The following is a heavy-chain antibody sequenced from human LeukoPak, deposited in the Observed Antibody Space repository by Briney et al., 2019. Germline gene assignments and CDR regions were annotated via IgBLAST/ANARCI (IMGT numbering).Heavy chain of an antibody. D-gene: IGHD3-22*01. CDR1: GDSINSLDL. CDR3: AGLVGRYSSGLYYYYFDY. Sequence: MSSETLSLTCTVFGDSINSLDLWSWVRQPPGKGLEWIGEMYLSGTTHSNPSVKSRVTISIDKSKNQFFLNLSSVTAADTAVYYCAGLVGRYSSGLYYYYFDYWGQGTLVTVSS. V-gene: IGHV4-4*02. J-gene: IGHJ4*02. CDR2: MYLSGTT.